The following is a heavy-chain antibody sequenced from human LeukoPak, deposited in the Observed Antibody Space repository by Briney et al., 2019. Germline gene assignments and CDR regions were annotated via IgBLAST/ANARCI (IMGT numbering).Heavy chain of an antibody. Sequence: ASVKVSCKASGGTFSSYAISWVRQAPGQGLEWMGRIIPIFGTANYAQKFQGRVTVTTDESTSTAYMELSSLRSEDTAVYYCATSRTSYGVGFDYWGQGTLVTVSS. CDR1: GGTFSSYA. CDR2: IIPIFGTA. D-gene: IGHD4-17*01. J-gene: IGHJ4*02. CDR3: ATSRTSYGVGFDY. V-gene: IGHV1-69*05.